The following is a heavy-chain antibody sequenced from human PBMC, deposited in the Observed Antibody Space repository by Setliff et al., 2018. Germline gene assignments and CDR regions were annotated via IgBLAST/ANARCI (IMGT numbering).Heavy chain of an antibody. V-gene: IGHV4-4*07. CDR2: IYIGGSA. Sequence: PSETLSLTCTVSGGSISSYYWSWIRQPAGKGLEWIGHIYIGGSANYNPSLKSRVTMSIDTSKNQFSLKLNSVTAADMAGYYCARRRYFDRYYYYGMDVWGQGTTVTVSS. CDR3: ARRRYFDRYYYYGMDV. D-gene: IGHD3-9*01. J-gene: IGHJ6*02. CDR1: GGSISSYY.